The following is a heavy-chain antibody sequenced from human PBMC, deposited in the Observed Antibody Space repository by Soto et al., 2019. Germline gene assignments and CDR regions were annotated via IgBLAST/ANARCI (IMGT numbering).Heavy chain of an antibody. J-gene: IGHJ4*02. CDR1: GFTFSNAW. V-gene: IGHV3-15*01. D-gene: IGHD4-17*01. Sequence: EVQLVESGGGLVKPGGSLRLSCAASGFTFSNAWMSWVRQAPGKGLEWVGRIKSKTDGGTTDYAAPVKGRFTISRDDSKNTLYLQMNSLKTEDTAVYYCTTDYGDYRPGDYWGQGTLVTVSS. CDR3: TTDYGDYRPGDY. CDR2: IKSKTDGGTT.